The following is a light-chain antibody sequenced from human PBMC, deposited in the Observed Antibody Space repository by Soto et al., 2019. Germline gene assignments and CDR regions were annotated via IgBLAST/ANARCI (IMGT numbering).Light chain of an antibody. CDR1: QSISSY. Sequence: DIQMTQSPSSLSASAGDRVTITCRASQSISSYLNWYQQKPGKAPNLLIYAASSLQSGVPSRFSGSGSGTDFTLTISSLQPEDFATYYCQQSYSNPPGTFGQGTKLEIK. CDR2: AAS. CDR3: QQSYSNPPGT. J-gene: IGKJ2*02. V-gene: IGKV1-39*01.